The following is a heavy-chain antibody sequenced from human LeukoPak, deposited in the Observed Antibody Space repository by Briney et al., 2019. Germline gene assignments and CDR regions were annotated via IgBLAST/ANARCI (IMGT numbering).Heavy chain of an antibody. CDR1: GFTFDDYA. CDR3: ARDSVAATEYYYYYYGMDV. D-gene: IGHD6-19*01. CDR2: ISWNSGSI. V-gene: IGHV3-9*01. Sequence: GGSLRLSCAASGFTFDDYAMHWVRQAPGKGLEWVSGISWNSGSIGYADSVKGRFTISRDNAKNSLYLQMNSLRAEDTAVYYCARDSVAATEYYYYYYGMDVWGQGTTVTVSS. J-gene: IGHJ6*02.